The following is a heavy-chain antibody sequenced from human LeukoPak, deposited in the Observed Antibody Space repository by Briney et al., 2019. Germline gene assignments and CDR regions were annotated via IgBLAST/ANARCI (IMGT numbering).Heavy chain of an antibody. V-gene: IGHV1-69*13. CDR2: IIPIFGTP. CDR1: GGTFSSYA. J-gene: IGHJ3*02. CDR3: AIGYGSGSYFLVTDAFDI. Sequence: ASVKVSCKASGGTFSSYAISWVRQAPGQGLEWMGGIIPIFGTPNYAQKFQGRVTITADESTNTVYMDLSSLRSEDTALYYCAIGYGSGSYFLVTDAFDIWGQGTMVTVSS. D-gene: IGHD3-10*01.